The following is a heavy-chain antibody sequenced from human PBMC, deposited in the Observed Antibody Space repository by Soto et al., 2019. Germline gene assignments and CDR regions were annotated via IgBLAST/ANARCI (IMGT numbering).Heavy chain of an antibody. CDR1: GYTFGSYY. D-gene: IGHD3-9*01. CDR3: AREFYDILTGYSYGMDV. V-gene: IGHV1-46*01. J-gene: IGHJ6*02. Sequence: GASVKVSCKASGYTFGSYYRNWVRQAPGQGLEWLGIINPSGGYTTYAQRFLGRVTMTSDTSTSTVHMELGSLTSEDTAVYYCAREFYDILTGYSYGMDVWGQGTTLTVSS. CDR2: INPSGGYT.